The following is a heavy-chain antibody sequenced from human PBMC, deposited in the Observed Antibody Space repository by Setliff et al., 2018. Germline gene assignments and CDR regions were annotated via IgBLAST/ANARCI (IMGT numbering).Heavy chain of an antibody. V-gene: IGHV1-18*01. D-gene: IGHD2-2*01. CDR1: GYTFTSYG. J-gene: IGHJ5*02. CDR2: ISAYNGNI. Sequence: GASVKVSCKASGYTFTSYGVSWVRQAPGQGLEWMGWISAYNGNINYAQKFQGRVTMTTDTYTSTANMQLRSLRSEDTAVYYCVRAPPTVVIPPGRSFFDPWGQGTMVTVSS. CDR3: VRAPPTVVIPPGRSFFDP.